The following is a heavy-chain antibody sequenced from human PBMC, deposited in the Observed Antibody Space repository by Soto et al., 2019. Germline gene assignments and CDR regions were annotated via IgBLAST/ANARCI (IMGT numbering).Heavy chain of an antibody. CDR1: GGSFSGYY. J-gene: IGHJ6*02. Sequence: SETLSLTCAVYGGSFSGYYWTWIRQPPGTGLEWIGEINHSGSTNYNPSLKSRVTISVDTSKNQFSLKLTSVTAADTAVYYCAREPTTVTNYYYYALDVWGQGTTVTVSS. D-gene: IGHD4-17*01. CDR2: INHSGST. CDR3: AREPTTVTNYYYYALDV. V-gene: IGHV4-34*01.